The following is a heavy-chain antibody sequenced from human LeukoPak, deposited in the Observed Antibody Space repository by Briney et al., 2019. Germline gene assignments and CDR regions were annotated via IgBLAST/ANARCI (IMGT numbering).Heavy chain of an antibody. V-gene: IGHV4-4*07. CDR1: GGSISNYY. Sequence: SETLSLTCTVSGGSISNYYWSWIRQPAGKGLEWIGRIYTSGSTNYNPSLKSRVTMSVDTSKNQFSLQLSSVTAADTAVYYCARDRGYDILTGYYDQIFDFWGQGTLVTVSS. CDR3: ARDRGYDILTGYYDQIFDF. CDR2: IYTSGST. J-gene: IGHJ4*02. D-gene: IGHD3-9*01.